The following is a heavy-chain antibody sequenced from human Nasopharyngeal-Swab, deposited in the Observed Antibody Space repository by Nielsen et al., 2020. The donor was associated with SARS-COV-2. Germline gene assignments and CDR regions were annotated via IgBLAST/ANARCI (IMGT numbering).Heavy chain of an antibody. CDR2: ISYDGSNK. CDR3: ARGSYVDTALDY. CDR1: GFTFSSYA. V-gene: IGHV3-30*04. D-gene: IGHD5-18*01. Sequence: GKSLKISCAASGFTFSSYAMHWVRQAPGKGLEWVAVISYDGSNKYYADSVKGRFTISRDNSKNTLYLQMNSLRAEDTAVYYCARGSYVDTALDYWGQGTLVTVSS. J-gene: IGHJ4*02.